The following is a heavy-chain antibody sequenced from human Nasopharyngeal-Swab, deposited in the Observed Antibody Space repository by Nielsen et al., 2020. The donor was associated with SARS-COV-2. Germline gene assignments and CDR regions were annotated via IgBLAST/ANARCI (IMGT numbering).Heavy chain of an antibody. CDR1: GFTFSSYD. Sequence: GGSLRLSCAASGFTFSSYDMPWVRQATGQGLEWVSAIGTAGDTYYPGSVKGRFTISRENAKNSLYLQMNSLRAGDTAVYYCARGYDSSGYLRPIDAFDIWGQGTMVTVSS. V-gene: IGHV3-13*04. J-gene: IGHJ3*02. D-gene: IGHD3-22*01. CDR3: ARGYDSSGYLRPIDAFDI. CDR2: IGTAGDT.